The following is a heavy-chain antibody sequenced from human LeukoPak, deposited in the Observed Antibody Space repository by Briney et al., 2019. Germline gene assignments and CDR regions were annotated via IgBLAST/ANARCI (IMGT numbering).Heavy chain of an antibody. J-gene: IGHJ2*01. CDR2: IYYSGST. CDR3: ACTGGFYGDYEAYYWYFDL. CDR1: GGSISSYY. D-gene: IGHD4-17*01. V-gene: IGHV4-59*08. Sequence: SETLSLTCTVSGGSISSYYWSWIRQPPGKGLEWIGYIYYSGSTNYNPSLKSRVTISVDTSKNQFSLKLSSVTAADTAVYYCACTGGFYGDYEAYYWYFDLWGRGTLVTVSS.